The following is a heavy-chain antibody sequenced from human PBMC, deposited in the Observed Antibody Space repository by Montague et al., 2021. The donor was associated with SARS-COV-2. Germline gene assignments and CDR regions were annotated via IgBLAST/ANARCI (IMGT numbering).Heavy chain of an antibody. CDR2: IDPSDSNA. Sequence: SGAEVKKPGESLRISCKGSGYSFTTYWINWVRQMPGKGLEWMRKIDPSDSNAYYSPSFQGHVTISVDKSISTAYLQWSSLKASDTAMFYCATPDYWGQGTLVTVSS. CDR1: GYSFTTYW. J-gene: IGHJ4*02. V-gene: IGHV5-10-1*01. CDR3: ATPDY.